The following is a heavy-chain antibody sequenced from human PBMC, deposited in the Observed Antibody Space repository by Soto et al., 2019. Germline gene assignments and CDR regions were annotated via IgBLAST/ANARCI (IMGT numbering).Heavy chain of an antibody. CDR3: VLEVRVRGVSVDY. D-gene: IGHD3-10*01. Sequence: QVQLMQSGAEVKKPGSSVKVACTASGTTFSTHDISWVRQAPGHGLEWIGGITPIFGTPNYAQNFQARITITADGSTSTAYMEVSSLRSEDTAVYYCVLEVRVRGVSVDYWGQGTLVTVSS. CDR2: ITPIFGTP. V-gene: IGHV1-69*01. J-gene: IGHJ4*02. CDR1: GTTFSTHD.